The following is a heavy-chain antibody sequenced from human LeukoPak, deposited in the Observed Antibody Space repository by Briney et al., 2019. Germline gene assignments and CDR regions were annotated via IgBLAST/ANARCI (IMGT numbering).Heavy chain of an antibody. CDR1: GDSINSHY. D-gene: IGHD1-26*01. J-gene: IGHJ3*02. Sequence: SETLSLTCTVSGDSINSHYWSWIRQPPGKGLEWIGFIYTRGSTNYNPSLKSRVTMSGDTSKNQVSLTLNSVTAADTAVYYCARRGGDAFDIWGQGTMVTVSS. CDR3: ARRGGDAFDI. V-gene: IGHV4-4*09. CDR2: IYTRGST.